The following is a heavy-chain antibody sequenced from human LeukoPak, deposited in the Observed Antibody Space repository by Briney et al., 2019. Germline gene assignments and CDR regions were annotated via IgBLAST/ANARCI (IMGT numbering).Heavy chain of an antibody. V-gene: IGHV4-34*01. D-gene: IGHD4-17*01. CDR3: ARRDYGDSGYFFDY. Sequence: SETLSLTCAVYGGSFSGYYWSWIRQPPGKGLEWIGEINHSGSTNYNPSLKSRVTISVDTSKNQFSLKLSSVTAADTAVYYCARRDYGDSGYFFDYWCQRTLVTVSS. J-gene: IGHJ4*02. CDR2: INHSGST. CDR1: GGSFSGYY.